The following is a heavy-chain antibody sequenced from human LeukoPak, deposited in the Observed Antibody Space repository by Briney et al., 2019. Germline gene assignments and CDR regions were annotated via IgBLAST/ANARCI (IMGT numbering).Heavy chain of an antibody. D-gene: IGHD6-13*01. CDR3: AKGDRIEAAGNIDY. CDR1: GFTFSSYA. V-gene: IGHV3-23*01. CDR2: ITGSDGST. J-gene: IGHJ4*02. Sequence: GGSLRLSCAASGFTFSSYAMSWVRQAPGKGLEWVSVITGSDGSTYYAGSVKGRFTISRDNSKNTLYLQMSSLRADDTAVYYCAKGDRIEAAGNIDYWGQGTLVTVSS.